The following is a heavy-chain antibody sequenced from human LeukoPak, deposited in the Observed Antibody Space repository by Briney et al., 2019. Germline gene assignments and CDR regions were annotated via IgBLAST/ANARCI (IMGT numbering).Heavy chain of an antibody. V-gene: IGHV4-4*02. J-gene: IGHJ6*02. CDR2: IYYSGST. CDR3: ASIEGPHSLAGYDQYYYYGMDV. CDR1: GGSITSTFW. Sequence: SETLSLTCAVSGGSITSTFWWTWVRQPPGKGLEWIGDIYYSGSTNYNPSLKSRVTISVDKSNNQFSLNLSSVTAADTAVYYCASIEGPHSLAGYDQYYYYGMDVWGQGTTVTVFS. D-gene: IGHD5-12*01.